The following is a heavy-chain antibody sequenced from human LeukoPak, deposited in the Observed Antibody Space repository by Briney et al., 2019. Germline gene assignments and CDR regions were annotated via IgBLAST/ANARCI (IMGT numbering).Heavy chain of an antibody. J-gene: IGHJ4*02. Sequence: GGSLRLSCAASGFTFSDYYMSWIRQAPGKGLEWVSYISSSGSTIYYADSVKGRFTISRDNAKNSLYLQTNSLRAEDTAVYYCAGPSGGNSDYFDYWGQGTLVTVSS. CDR2: ISSSGSTI. D-gene: IGHD4-23*01. CDR3: AGPSGGNSDYFDY. CDR1: GFTFSDYY. V-gene: IGHV3-11*01.